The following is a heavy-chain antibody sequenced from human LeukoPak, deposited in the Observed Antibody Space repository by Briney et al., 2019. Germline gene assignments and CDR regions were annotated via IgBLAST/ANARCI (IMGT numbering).Heavy chain of an antibody. CDR2: INPNSGGT. CDR3: ARGGDSGYEKGTFDY. Sequence: ASVKVSCKASGYTFTGYYMHWVRQAPGQGLEWMGWINPNSGGTNYAQKLQGRVTMTTDTSTYTAYMELRSLRSDDTAVYYCARGGDSGYEKGTFDYWGQGTLVTVSS. D-gene: IGHD5-12*01. CDR1: GYTFTGYY. J-gene: IGHJ4*02. V-gene: IGHV1-2*02.